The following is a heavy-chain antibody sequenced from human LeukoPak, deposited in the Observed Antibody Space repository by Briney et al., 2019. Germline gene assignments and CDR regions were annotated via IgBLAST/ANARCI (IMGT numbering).Heavy chain of an antibody. CDR2: ISYAGNDK. CDR1: GFTFSSYA. J-gene: IGHJ4*02. D-gene: IGHD3-22*01. V-gene: IGHV3-30*04. Sequence: PGGSLRLSCTASGFTFSSYAMHWVRQAPGEGLEWVALISYAGNDKYYADSVKGRFTISRDNSKNTLYLQMNSLTGDDTAVYYCARDDLLHTSGYYMGDYWGQGTLVTVSS. CDR3: ARDDLLHTSGYYMGDY.